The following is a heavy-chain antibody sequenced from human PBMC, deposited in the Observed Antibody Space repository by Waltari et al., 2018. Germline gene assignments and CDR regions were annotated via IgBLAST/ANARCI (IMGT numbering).Heavy chain of an antibody. CDR3: GSRRSGSSNFDS. J-gene: IGHJ4*02. V-gene: IGHV4-39*01. Sequence: QLQLQESGPGLVKPSETLSLTCTVSGGSISSSSYSWGRIRQPPGKGLEWIGNIYYRGSTYYTPSLKSRVTISVDTSKNQFCLKMSSVTAADTAVYYCGSRRSGSSNFDSWGQGTLVTVSS. CDR2: IYYRGST. D-gene: IGHD1-26*01. CDR1: GGSISSSSYS.